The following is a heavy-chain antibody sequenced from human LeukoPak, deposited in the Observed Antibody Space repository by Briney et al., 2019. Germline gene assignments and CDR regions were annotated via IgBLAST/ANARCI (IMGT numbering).Heavy chain of an antibody. CDR3: ARTVPGYPDDYFNY. J-gene: IGHJ4*02. CDR1: GFTFSRHW. D-gene: IGHD6-19*01. CDR2: MNQDGSAI. Sequence: GGSLRLSCAASGFTFSRHWMSWDRQAPGKGLERVAHMNQDGSAIYSVDSVKGRFTISRDNDKNSLYLQMNGLTVADTAVYYCARTVPGYPDDYFNYWGQGTLVTVSS. V-gene: IGHV3-7*01.